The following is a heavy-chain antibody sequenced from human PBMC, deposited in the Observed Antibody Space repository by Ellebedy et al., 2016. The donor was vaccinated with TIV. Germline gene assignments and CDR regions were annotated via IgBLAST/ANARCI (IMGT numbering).Heavy chain of an antibody. V-gene: IGHV4-30-2*01. Sequence: MPSETLSLTCDVPGGSISSTGYSWSWVRQPPGKGLEWIGYIYHSGSTYYHPSLRSRVTISVDRSKNQFFLNLTAVTAADTAVYYCVRAPNPPHYYYGMDVWGQGTTVTVSS. J-gene: IGHJ6*02. CDR2: IYHSGST. CDR1: GGSISSTGYS. CDR3: VRAPNPPHYYYGMDV. D-gene: IGHD2-8*01.